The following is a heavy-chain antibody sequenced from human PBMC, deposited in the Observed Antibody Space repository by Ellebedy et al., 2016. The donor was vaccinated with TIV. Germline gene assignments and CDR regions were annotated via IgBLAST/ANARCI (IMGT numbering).Heavy chain of an antibody. CDR3: SRGGGCGGGTCYYPDF. CDR1: GFTFSNYW. J-gene: IGHJ4*02. V-gene: IGHV3-7*01. D-gene: IGHD2-15*01. Sequence: PGGSLRLSCAASGFTFSNYWMSWVRQAPGKGLEWVANIKQDGSETYYVDSVKGRFTISRDNAKNSLYLQMNSLRAEDTAVYYCSRGGGCGGGTCYYPDFWGQGTLVTVSS. CDR2: IKQDGSET.